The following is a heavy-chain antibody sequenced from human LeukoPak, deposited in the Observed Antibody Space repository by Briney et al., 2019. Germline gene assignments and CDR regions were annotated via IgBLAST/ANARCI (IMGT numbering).Heavy chain of an antibody. D-gene: IGHD3-10*01. V-gene: IGHV4-39*01. J-gene: IGHJ4*02. CDR3: ANHSMGSSYNHGLDC. CDR2: IDYSGST. Sequence: SETLSLTCAVSGGSISSSSSYWGWGRQPPGAWLEWLGSIDYSGSTYYNTSLKSRATISVYTSKKQFSLMRKSVTAANTPLYYCANHSMGSSYNHGLDCWGQGTLVTVSS. CDR1: GGSISSSSSY.